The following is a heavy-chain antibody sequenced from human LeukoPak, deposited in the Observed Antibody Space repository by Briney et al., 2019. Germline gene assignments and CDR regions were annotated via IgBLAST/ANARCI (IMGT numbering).Heavy chain of an antibody. Sequence: ASLKVSCKTSGYTFADFYLHWVRQAPGRGLEWMGWIYPKSGGTIYAQKFQGRVTMTRDTSISTTYMDLNRLRSDDMAVYYCARGGGSNFGVITDWGQGTQVTVSS. CDR3: ARGGGSNFGVITD. CDR1: GYTFADFY. D-gene: IGHD3-3*01. CDR2: IYPKSGGT. J-gene: IGHJ4*02. V-gene: IGHV1-2*02.